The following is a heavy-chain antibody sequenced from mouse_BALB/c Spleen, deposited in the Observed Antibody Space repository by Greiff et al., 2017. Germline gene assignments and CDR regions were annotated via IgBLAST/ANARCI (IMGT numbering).Heavy chain of an antibody. CDR3: ATGTGFAY. CDR2: ISTYYGDA. Sequence: VQLQQSGAELVRPGVSVKISCKGSGYTFTDYAMHWVKQSHAKNLEWIGVISTYYGDASYNQKFKGKATMTVDKSSSTAYMELARLTSEDSAIYYCATGTGFAYWGQGTLVTVSA. J-gene: IGHJ3*01. V-gene: IGHV1S137*01. CDR1: GYTFTDYA. D-gene: IGHD4-1*01.